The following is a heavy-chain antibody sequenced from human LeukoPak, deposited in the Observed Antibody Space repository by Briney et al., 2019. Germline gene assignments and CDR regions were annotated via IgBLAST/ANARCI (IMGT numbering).Heavy chain of an antibody. D-gene: IGHD1-1*01. V-gene: IGHV3-66*01. CDR1: GFTVSSNY. CDR3: ARDPDRSLEDY. Sequence: GGSLRLSCAASGFTVSSNYMSWVRQAPGKGLEWVSVIYSGGSTYYADSVKGRFTISRDNSKNTLYLQMNSLRAEDTAVYYCARDPDRSLEDYWGQGTLVTVSS. J-gene: IGHJ4*02. CDR2: IYSGGST.